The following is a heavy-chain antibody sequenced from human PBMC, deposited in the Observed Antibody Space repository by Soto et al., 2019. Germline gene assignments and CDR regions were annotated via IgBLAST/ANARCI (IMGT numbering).Heavy chain of an antibody. CDR1: GFTFTKSS. D-gene: IGHD6-13*01. V-gene: IGHV3-23*01. CDR2: ISGTGDKS. Sequence: LRLSCAASGFTFTKSSMSWVRQAPGKGLEWVSTISGTGDKSFYADSVKGRFTISRDSSKSTLSLQMNSLRDDDTAVYYCVKGVYSSGSDLFDYWGQVTPVTVSS. J-gene: IGHJ4*02. CDR3: VKGVYSSGSDLFDY.